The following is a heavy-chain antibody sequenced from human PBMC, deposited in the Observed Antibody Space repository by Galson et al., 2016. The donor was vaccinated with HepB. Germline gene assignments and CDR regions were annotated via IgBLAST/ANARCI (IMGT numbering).Heavy chain of an antibody. CDR2: ISGSGGST. J-gene: IGHJ1*01. V-gene: IGHV3-23*01. CDR1: GFTFSSFG. Sequence: SLRLSCAASGFTFSSFGMSWVRQAPGKGLEWVSLISGSGGSTSYADSVKGRFIISRDNSNNTLYLQMNSLRAEDTAVYYCARYGLRWSPVEYFHQWGQGTLVTVSS. D-gene: IGHD3/OR15-3a*01. CDR3: ARYGLRWSPVEYFHQ.